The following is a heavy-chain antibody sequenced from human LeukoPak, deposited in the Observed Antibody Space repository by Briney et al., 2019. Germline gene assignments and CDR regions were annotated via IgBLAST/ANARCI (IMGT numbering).Heavy chain of an antibody. V-gene: IGHV4-4*02. J-gene: IGHJ4*02. CDR3: AREILGGFNPGAY. D-gene: IGHD1-14*01. CDR2: IHRSGSP. CDR1: LDSTTSNF. Sequence: SSETLSLTCTVSLDSTTSNFWSWVRQPPGKGLEWIGEIHRSGSPNYNPSLQSRVTISIDRSGNQIALELSSVTAADTAVYYCAREILGGFNPGAYWGQGTLVTVSS.